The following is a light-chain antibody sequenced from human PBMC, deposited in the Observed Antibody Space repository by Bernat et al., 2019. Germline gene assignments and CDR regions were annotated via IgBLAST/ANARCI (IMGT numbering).Light chain of an antibody. CDR3: SSYTGSTTLVFV. CDR2: HVS. V-gene: IGLV2-14*03. CDR1: SSDVGGYNY. J-gene: IGLJ1*01. Sequence: QSALTQPASVSGYLGQSITISCTGTSSDVGGYNYVSWYQHHPGKAPKLMIYHVSSRPSGVSNRFSGSKSDNTASLTISGLQADEEADYYCSSYTGSTTLVFVFGSGTKVTIL.